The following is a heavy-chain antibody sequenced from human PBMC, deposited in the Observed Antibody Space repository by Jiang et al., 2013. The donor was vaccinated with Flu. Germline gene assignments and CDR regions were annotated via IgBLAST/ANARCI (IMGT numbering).Heavy chain of an antibody. V-gene: IGHV3-23*01. J-gene: IGHJ4*02. CDR1: GFTFSNYA. Sequence: GLVQPGGSLRLSCAASGFTFSNYAMTWVRQVPGKGLEGVAVITGSGGRKYYANSARGRFTISRDNSKNTLYLQMNSLRAEDTALYYCAKDGDDYDNSGYYWGYWGQGTLLIVSS. CDR3: AKDGDDYDNSGYYWGY. CDR2: ITGSGGRK. D-gene: IGHD3-22*01.